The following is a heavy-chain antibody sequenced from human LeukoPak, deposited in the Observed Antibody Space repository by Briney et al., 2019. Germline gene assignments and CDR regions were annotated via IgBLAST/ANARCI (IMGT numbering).Heavy chain of an antibody. CDR1: GGSISSGDYY. J-gene: IGHJ4*02. Sequence: SETLSLTCTVSGGSISSGDYYWSWIRQPPGKGLEWIGYIYYSGSTYYNPSLKSRVSISVDTSKNQFSLKLSSVTAADTAVYYCARARGGRADYWGQGTLVTVSS. V-gene: IGHV4-30-4*01. CDR2: IYYSGST. D-gene: IGHD3-10*01. CDR3: ARARGGRADY.